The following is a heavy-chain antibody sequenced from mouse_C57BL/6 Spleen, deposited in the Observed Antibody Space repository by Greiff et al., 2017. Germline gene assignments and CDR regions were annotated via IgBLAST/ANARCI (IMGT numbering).Heavy chain of an antibody. Sequence: VQLVESGAELARPGASVKLSCKASGYTFTSYGISWVKQRTGQGLEWIGEIYPRSGNTYYNEKFKGKATLTADKSSSTAYMELRSLTSEDSAVYFCATKSYDGYYFAYWGQGTLVTVSA. V-gene: IGHV1-81*01. CDR1: GYTFTSYG. D-gene: IGHD2-3*01. CDR2: IYPRSGNT. CDR3: ATKSYDGYYFAY. J-gene: IGHJ3*01.